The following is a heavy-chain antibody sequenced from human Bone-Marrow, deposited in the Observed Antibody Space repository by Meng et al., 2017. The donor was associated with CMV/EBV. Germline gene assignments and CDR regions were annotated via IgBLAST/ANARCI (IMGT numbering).Heavy chain of an antibody. CDR2: LRQDGSQM. CDR1: GFTFSTYW. J-gene: IGHJ4*02. Sequence: GGSLRLSCAASGFTFSTYWMSWVRQAPGKGLEWVANLRQDGSQMFYVDSVKGRFTISRDNAKNSLYLQMNSLRVEDTAVYYCARVGVVVVGAGDYWGQGALVTVSS. D-gene: IGHD1-26*01. V-gene: IGHV3-7*01. CDR3: ARVGVVVVGAGDY.